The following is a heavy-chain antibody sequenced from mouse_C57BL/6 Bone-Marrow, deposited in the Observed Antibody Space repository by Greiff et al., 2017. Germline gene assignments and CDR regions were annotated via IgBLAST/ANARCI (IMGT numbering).Heavy chain of an antibody. CDR2: IDPSDSET. J-gene: IGHJ4*01. CDR1: GYTFTSYW. CDR3: ARLTYDGYLYYYAMDY. Sequence: VQLQQPGAELVRPGSSVKLSCKASGYTFTSYWMHWVKQRPIQGLEWIGNIDPSDSETHYNQKFKDKATLTVDKSYSTAYMQLSSLTSEDSAVYYCARLTYDGYLYYYAMDYWGQGTSVTVSS. V-gene: IGHV1-52*01. D-gene: IGHD2-3*01.